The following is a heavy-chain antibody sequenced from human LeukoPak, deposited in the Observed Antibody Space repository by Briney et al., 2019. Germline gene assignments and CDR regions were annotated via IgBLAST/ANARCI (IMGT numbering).Heavy chain of an antibody. CDR2: TYYRSKWFN. CDR3: TGEPEQQLVRARFDP. J-gene: IGHJ5*02. V-gene: IGHV6-1*01. CDR1: GDSVSSNSAA. D-gene: IGHD6-13*01. Sequence: SQTLSLTCVISGDSVSSNSAAWNWIRQSPSRGLEWLGRTYYRSKWFNDYAVSVKSRITIKPDTSKNQFSLQLNSVTPEDTAVYYCTGEPEQQLVRARFDPWGQGTLVTVSS.